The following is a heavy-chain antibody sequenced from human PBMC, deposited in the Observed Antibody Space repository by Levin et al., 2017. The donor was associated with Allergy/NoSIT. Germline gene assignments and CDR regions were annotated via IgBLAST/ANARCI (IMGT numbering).Heavy chain of an antibody. CDR2: IIPIFGTA. Sequence: SVKVSCKASGGTFSSYAISWVRQAPGQGLEWMGGIIPIFGTANYAQKFQGRVTITADESTSTAYMELSSLRSEDTAVYYCARGEYYDSSGYYLEVYYYYYGMDGWGQGTTVTVSS. D-gene: IGHD3-22*01. J-gene: IGHJ6*02. CDR3: ARGEYYDSSGYYLEVYYYYYGMDG. V-gene: IGHV1-69*13. CDR1: GGTFSSYA.